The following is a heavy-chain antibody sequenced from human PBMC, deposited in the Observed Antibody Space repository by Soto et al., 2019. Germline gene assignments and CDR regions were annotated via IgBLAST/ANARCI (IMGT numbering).Heavy chain of an antibody. Sequence: SETLSLTCVVSGSSISTAFYWGWIRQPPGKVLEWIGYIYSDGSTYYNPSLKTRVTMSVDTSKNQFSLKLSSVTAADTAVYFCVRTTVSYYFDYWGQGALVTVSS. CDR2: IYSDGST. CDR1: GSSISTAFY. D-gene: IGHD4-17*01. J-gene: IGHJ4*02. V-gene: IGHV4-38-2*01. CDR3: VRTTVSYYFDY.